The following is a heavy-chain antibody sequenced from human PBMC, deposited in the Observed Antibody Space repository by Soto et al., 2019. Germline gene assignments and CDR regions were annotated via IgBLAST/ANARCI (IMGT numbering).Heavy chain of an antibody. D-gene: IGHD4-17*01. CDR1: GFTFSSDW. V-gene: IGHV3-7*03. CDR2: IKQDGSEK. CDR3: ARALIDDYGDYEGLDY. J-gene: IGHJ4*02. Sequence: PGGSLRLSCAASGFTFSSDWMSWFRQAPGKGLEWVANIKQDGSEKYYVDSVKGRFTISRDNAKNSLYLQMNSLRAEDTAVYYCARALIDDYGDYEGLDYWGQGTLVTVS.